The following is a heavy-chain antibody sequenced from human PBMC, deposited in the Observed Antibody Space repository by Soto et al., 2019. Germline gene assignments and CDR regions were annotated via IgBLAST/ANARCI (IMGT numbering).Heavy chain of an antibody. CDR1: GGTFSSYA. V-gene: IGHV1-69*01. J-gene: IGHJ6*02. CDR3: SVVTARLSGGYYGMDV. CDR2: IIPIFGTA. Sequence: QVQLVQSGAEVKKPGSSVKVSCKASGGTFSSYAISWVRQAPGQGLEWMGGIIPIFGTANYAQKFQGRVKITADESTSTAYMELSSLRSEDTAVYYCSVVTARLSGGYYGMDVWGQGTTVTVSS. D-gene: IGHD2-21*02.